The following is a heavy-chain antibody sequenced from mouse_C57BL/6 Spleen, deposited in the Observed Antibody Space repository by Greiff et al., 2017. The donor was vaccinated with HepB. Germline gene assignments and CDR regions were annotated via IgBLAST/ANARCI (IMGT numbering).Heavy chain of an antibody. CDR2: IYPGSGST. D-gene: IGHD2-4*01. CDR3: ARADYYDYDEGFAY. Sequence: QVQLQQPGAELVKPGASVKMSCKASGYTFTSYWITWVKQRPGQGLEWIGDIYPGSGSTNYNEKFKSKATLTVDTSSSTAYMQLSSLTSEDSAVYYCARADYYDYDEGFAYWGQGTQVTVSA. CDR1: GYTFTSYW. J-gene: IGHJ3*01. V-gene: IGHV1-55*01.